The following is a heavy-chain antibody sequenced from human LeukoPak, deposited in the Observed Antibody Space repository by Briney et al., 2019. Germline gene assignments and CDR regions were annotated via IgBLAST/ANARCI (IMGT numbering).Heavy chain of an antibody. CDR2: ISAYNGNT. CDR3: ARVYLGVVMPATNWFDP. J-gene: IGHJ5*02. CDR1: GYTFTSYG. Sequence: GASVKVSCKASGYTFTSYGISWVRQAPGQGLEWMGWISAYNGNTNYAQKLQGRVTMTTDTSTSTAYMELRSLRSDDTAVYYCARVYLGVVMPATNWFDPWGQGTLVTVSS. D-gene: IGHD3-3*01. V-gene: IGHV1-18*01.